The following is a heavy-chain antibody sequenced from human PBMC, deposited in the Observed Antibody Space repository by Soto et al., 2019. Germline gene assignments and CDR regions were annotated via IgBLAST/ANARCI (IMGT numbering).Heavy chain of an antibody. J-gene: IGHJ5*02. D-gene: IGHD2-2*01. Sequence: SETLSLTCSLDGGSLSGYYWSWIRRPPGKGLEWIGEISPSGTTNYSPSLKSRVSISVDTSKNQFSLNLTSLTAEDTAVYYCVRDGHCITTSCYGNWFDPWGQGTLVTVSS. CDR1: GGSLSGYY. CDR3: VRDGHCITTSCYGNWFDP. CDR2: ISPSGTT. V-gene: IGHV4-34*01.